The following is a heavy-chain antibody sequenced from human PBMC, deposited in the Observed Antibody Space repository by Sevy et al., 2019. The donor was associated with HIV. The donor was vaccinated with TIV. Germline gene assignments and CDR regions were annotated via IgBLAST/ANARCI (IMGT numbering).Heavy chain of an antibody. CDR2: IYSSGTT. Sequence: RGCLRLSCAGSGFDVSNNYMSWVRQAPGKGLEWVSIIYSSGTTYYADSVKGRFTISRDKSKNTVYLQMSSLKADDTAFYHSARDYSRRPGWFDPWGQGTLVNVSS. CDR1: GFDVSNNY. J-gene: IGHJ5*02. CDR3: ARDYSRRPGWFDP. D-gene: IGHD6-13*01. V-gene: IGHV3-53*01.